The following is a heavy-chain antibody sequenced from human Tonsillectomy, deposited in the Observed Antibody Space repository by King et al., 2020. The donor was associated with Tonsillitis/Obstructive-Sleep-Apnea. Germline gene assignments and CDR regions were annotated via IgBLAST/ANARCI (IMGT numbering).Heavy chain of an antibody. Sequence: VQLVESGAEVKKPGESLKISCTGSGYSFTNYWIGWVRQMSGTGLEWMGIIYPGDSETIYSPSFEGHVTISADKSISTAYRQWGSLKASDTAMYYCASAYYDFWSGYVNAFDIWGQGTMVTVSS. V-gene: IGHV5-51*01. J-gene: IGHJ3*02. CDR2: IYPGDSET. D-gene: IGHD3-3*01. CDR1: GYSFTNYW. CDR3: ASAYYDFWSGYVNAFDI.